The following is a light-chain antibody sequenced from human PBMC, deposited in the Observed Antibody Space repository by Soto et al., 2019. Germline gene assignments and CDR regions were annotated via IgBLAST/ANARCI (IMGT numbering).Light chain of an antibody. CDR2: DAS. CDR1: QSISSW. J-gene: IGKJ1*01. V-gene: IGKV1-5*01. CDR3: QQYNSYSQT. Sequence: DLQMTQSPSTLSASVGDRDTITCRASQSISSWLAWYQQKPGKAPKLLIYDASSLESGVPSRFSGSGSGTEFTLTISSLQPDDFATYYCQQYNSYSQTFGQGTKVDI.